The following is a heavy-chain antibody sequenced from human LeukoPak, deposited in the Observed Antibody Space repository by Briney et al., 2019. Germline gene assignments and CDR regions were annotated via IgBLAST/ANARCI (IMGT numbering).Heavy chain of an antibody. D-gene: IGHD3-3*01. Sequence: ASVKVSCKASGYTFTGYYMHWVRQAPGQGLEWMGIINPSGGSTSYAQKFQGRVTMTRDTSTSTVYMELSSLRSEDTAVYYCARTYYDFWSGTLNDYYYYGMDVWGQGTTVTVSS. CDR1: GYTFTGYY. CDR2: INPSGGST. CDR3: ARTYYDFWSGTLNDYYYYGMDV. J-gene: IGHJ6*02. V-gene: IGHV1-46*01.